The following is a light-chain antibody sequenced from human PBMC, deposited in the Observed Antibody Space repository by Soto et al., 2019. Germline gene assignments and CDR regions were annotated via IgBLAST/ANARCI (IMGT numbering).Light chain of an antibody. V-gene: IGKV3-15*01. J-gene: IGKJ4*01. CDR3: QQHNGWPLT. Sequence: EIVMTQSPATLSVFPGERATLSCRASQSVNNYLAWYQQKPGQAPRLLIYGVSTRATGIPARFSGSGSGTEFTLAISSLQSEDSALYYRQQHNGWPLTFGAGTKVEIK. CDR2: GVS. CDR1: QSVNNY.